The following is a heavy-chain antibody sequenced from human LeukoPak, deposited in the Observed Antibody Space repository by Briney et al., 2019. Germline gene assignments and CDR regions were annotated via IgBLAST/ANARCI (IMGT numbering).Heavy chain of an antibody. CDR1: GGSISSYY. J-gene: IGHJ4*02. V-gene: IGHV4-59*06. CDR3: ARTYGSGSYYSDY. Sequence: SETLSLTCTVSGGSISSYYWSWIRQPPGKGLEWIGYIYYSGSTYYNPSLKSRVAISVDTSKNQFSLKLSSVTAADTAVYFCARTYGSGSYYSDYWGQETLVTVSS. D-gene: IGHD3-10*01. CDR2: IYYSGST.